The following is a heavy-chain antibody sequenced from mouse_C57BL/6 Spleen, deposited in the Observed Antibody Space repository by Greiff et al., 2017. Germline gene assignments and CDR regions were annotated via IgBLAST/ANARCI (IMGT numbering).Heavy chain of an antibody. CDR3: TRGNFYSNYNY. Sequence: VQLVESGAELVRPGASVTLSCKASGYTFTDYEMHWVKQTPVHGLEWIGAIDPETGGTAYNQKFKGKAILTADKSSSTAYMELRSLTSEDSAVYYCTRGNFYSNYNYWGQGTTLTVSS. V-gene: IGHV1-15*01. CDR2: IDPETGGT. J-gene: IGHJ2*01. D-gene: IGHD2-5*01. CDR1: GYTFTDYE.